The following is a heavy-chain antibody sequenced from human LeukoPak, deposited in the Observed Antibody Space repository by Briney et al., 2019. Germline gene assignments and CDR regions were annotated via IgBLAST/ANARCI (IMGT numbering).Heavy chain of an antibody. CDR3: ARLLVRGVKRHAFDI. Sequence: SVKVSCKASGGTFSSYAISWVRQAPGQGLEWMGGIIPISGTTNYAQKFQGRVTITTDESTSTAYMELSSLRSEDTAVYYCARLLVRGVKRHAFDIWGQGTMVTVSS. J-gene: IGHJ3*02. V-gene: IGHV1-69*05. CDR1: GGTFSSYA. D-gene: IGHD3-10*01. CDR2: IIPISGTT.